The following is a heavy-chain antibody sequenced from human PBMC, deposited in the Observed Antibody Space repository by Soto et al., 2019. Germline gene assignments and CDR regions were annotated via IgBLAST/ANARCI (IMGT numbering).Heavy chain of an antibody. CDR3: ARESAGYDILTGYYNYYGMDV. V-gene: IGHV4-59*01. D-gene: IGHD3-9*01. CDR2: IYYSGST. CDR1: GGSISSYY. Sequence: SSETLSLTCTVSGGSISSYYWSWIRQPPGKGLEWIGYIYYSGSTNYNPSLKSRVTISVDTSKNQFSLKLSSVTAADTAVYYCARESAGYDILTGYYNYYGMDVWGQGTTVTVSS. J-gene: IGHJ6*02.